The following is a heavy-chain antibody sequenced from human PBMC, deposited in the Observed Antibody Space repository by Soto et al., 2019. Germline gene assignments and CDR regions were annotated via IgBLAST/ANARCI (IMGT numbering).Heavy chain of an antibody. CDR1: AGAFVNNA. V-gene: IGHV1-69*18. D-gene: IGHD1-26*01. Sequence: QVQLVQSGAEVKKTGSSVRVSCKASAGAFVNNAITWVRQAPGQGLELMGTIVPMFGTSYYAQKFHGRVTFTADECRRTAFMELTGLGFEDTAVYHCAGVALTGDFLGGIDSWGQGTL. J-gene: IGHJ4*02. CDR2: IVPMFGTS. CDR3: AGVALTGDFLGGIDS.